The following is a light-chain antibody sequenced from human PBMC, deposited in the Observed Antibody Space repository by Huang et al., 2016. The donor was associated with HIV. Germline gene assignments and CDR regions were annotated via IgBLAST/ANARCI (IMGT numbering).Light chain of an antibody. J-gene: IGKJ1*01. CDR2: AVS. V-gene: IGKV1-27*01. CDR3: QKYDSAPRT. Sequence: DIQMTQSPSSLSASVGDRVTITCRASQDINNFLAWYQLKPGGAPKLLIHAVSTLQSGVPSRFSGSGAGTDFTLTISGLQPEDVALYFCQKYDSAPRTFGQGTKVEIK. CDR1: QDINNF.